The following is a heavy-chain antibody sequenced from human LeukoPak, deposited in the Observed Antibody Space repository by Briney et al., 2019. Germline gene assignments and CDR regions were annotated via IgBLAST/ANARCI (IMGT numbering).Heavy chain of an antibody. D-gene: IGHD6-13*01. Sequence: SVKVSCKASGGTFSSYAISWVRQAPGQGLEWMGRIIPILGITNYAQKFQGRVTITADKSTSTAYMELSSLRSEDTAVYYCASVTIGSSSCLYWGQGTLVTVSS. J-gene: IGHJ4*02. V-gene: IGHV1-69*04. CDR3: ASVTIGSSSCLY. CDR2: IIPILGIT. CDR1: GGTFSSYA.